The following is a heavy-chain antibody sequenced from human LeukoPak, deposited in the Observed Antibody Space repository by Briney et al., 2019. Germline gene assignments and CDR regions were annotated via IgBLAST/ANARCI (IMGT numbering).Heavy chain of an antibody. V-gene: IGHV1-46*01. J-gene: IGHJ2*01. CDR1: GYTFTSYY. D-gene: IGHD6-19*01. CDR3: ARDYGYSSGPSYWYFDL. CDR2: INPSGGST. Sequence: ASVTVPCKASGYTFTSYYMHWVRQAPGQGLEWMGIINPSGGSTSYAQKFQGRVTMTRDTSTSTVYMELSSLRSEDTAVYYCARDYGYSSGPSYWYFDLWGRGTLVTVSS.